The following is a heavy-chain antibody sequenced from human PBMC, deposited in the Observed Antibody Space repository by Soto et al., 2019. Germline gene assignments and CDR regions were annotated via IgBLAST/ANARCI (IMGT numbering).Heavy chain of an antibody. CDR2: ISAYNGNT. V-gene: IGHV1-18*01. CDR3: ARGPHCSSTSCYVGDAFDI. D-gene: IGHD2-2*01. CDR1: GYTFTSYG. Sequence: VKVSCKASGYTFTSYGISWVRQAPGQGLEWMGWISAYNGNTNYAQKLQGRVTMTTDTSTSTAYMELRSLRSDDTAVYYCARGPHCSSTSCYVGDAFDIWGQGTMVT. J-gene: IGHJ3*02.